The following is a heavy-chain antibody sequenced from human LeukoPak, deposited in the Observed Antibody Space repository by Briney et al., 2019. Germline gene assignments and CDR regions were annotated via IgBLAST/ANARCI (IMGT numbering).Heavy chain of an antibody. V-gene: IGHV4-39*07. CDR3: ARGLIAAANYFDY. CDR1: GGSISSSSFN. CDR2: VYYSGST. D-gene: IGHD6-13*01. J-gene: IGHJ4*02. Sequence: SEILSLTCTVSGGSISSSSFNWGWIRQPPGKGLEWIGSVYYSGSTYYNPSLKSRVTISVDTSKNQFSLKLSSVSAADTAVYYCARGLIAAANYFDYWGQGTLVTVSS.